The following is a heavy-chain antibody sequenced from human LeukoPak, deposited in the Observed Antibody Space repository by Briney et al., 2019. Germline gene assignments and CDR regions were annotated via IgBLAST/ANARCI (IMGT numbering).Heavy chain of an antibody. D-gene: IGHD5-12*01. CDR3: ARDYSGWSLDP. J-gene: IGHJ5*02. CDR2: ISSSSSYI. CDR1: GFTFSTYE. Sequence: GGSLRLSCAASGFTFSTYEMSWVRQAPGKGLEWVSSISSSSSYIYYADSVKGRFTISRDNAKNSLYLQMNSLRGEDTAVYYCARDYSGWSLDPWGQGTLVTVSS. V-gene: IGHV3-21*01.